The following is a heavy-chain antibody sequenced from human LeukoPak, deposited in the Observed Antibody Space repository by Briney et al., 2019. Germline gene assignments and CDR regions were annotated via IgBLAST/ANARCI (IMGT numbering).Heavy chain of an antibody. J-gene: IGHJ3*02. Sequence: GSLRLSCAASGFTFSSYAMSWVRQAPGKGLEWVSTISGSISSTYYADSVKGRFTISRDNSKNMLFLQMNSLRAEDTAVYYCAKDVRGDYLHAFDIWGQGTVVTVSS. CDR2: ISGSISST. D-gene: IGHD4-17*01. CDR1: GFTFSSYA. V-gene: IGHV3-23*01. CDR3: AKDVRGDYLHAFDI.